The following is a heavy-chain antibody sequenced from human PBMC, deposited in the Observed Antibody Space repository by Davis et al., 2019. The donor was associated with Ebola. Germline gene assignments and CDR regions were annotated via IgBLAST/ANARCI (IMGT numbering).Heavy chain of an antibody. CDR1: GYSFTSFW. D-gene: IGHD1-26*01. CDR2: ILPGDSDT. CDR3: ARQGAPYSAPAN. J-gene: IGHJ4*02. Sequence: GESLKISCKASGYSFTSFWIGWVRQPPGQGLEWMGAILPGDSDTRYSPSFQGQVTISADKSITTAYLQWSSLKASDTAMYYCARQGAPYSAPANWGQGTLVTVSS. V-gene: IGHV5-51*01.